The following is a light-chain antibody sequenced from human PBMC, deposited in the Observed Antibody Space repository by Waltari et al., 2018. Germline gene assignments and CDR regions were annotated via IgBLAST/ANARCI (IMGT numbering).Light chain of an antibody. Sequence: VVTQAPLSMSVTPGQPASMSCKSSESLLRSDGKTYLYWYLHKPGQPPRLLIYEASKRFSGVPERFSGSVSGTEFTLRISRVEPEDVGVYYCMQTLRLPSFSFGGGTKVEIK. CDR1: ESLLRSDGKTY. J-gene: IGKJ4*01. CDR3: MQTLRLPSFS. V-gene: IGKV2D-29*01. CDR2: EAS.